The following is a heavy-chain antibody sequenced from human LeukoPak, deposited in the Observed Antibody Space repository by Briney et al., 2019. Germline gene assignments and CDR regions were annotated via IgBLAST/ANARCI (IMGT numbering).Heavy chain of an antibody. CDR2: ISWNSGTI. Sequence: GGSLRLSCAASGLTFDDYAMHWVRQAPGKGLEWVSGISWNSGTIGYADSVKGRFTISRDNAKNSLYLQMNSLRAEDMALYYCAKGNSGSYSQDWFDPWGQGTLVTVSS. CDR1: GLTFDDYA. D-gene: IGHD1-26*01. J-gene: IGHJ5*02. V-gene: IGHV3-9*03. CDR3: AKGNSGSYSQDWFDP.